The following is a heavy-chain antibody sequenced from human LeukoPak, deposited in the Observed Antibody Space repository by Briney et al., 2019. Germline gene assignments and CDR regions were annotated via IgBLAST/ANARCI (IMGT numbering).Heavy chain of an antibody. D-gene: IGHD2-2*01. CDR2: INPNSGGT. CDR1: GYTFTGYY. J-gene: IGHJ6*03. CDR3: ARAGDCSSTSCLLRPYYYYYMDV. V-gene: IGHV1-2*02. Sequence: ASVKVSCKASGYTFTGYYMHWVRQAPGQGLEWMGWINPNSGGTNYAQKFQGRVTMTRETSISTAYMELSRLRSDDTAVYYCARAGDCSSTSCLLRPYYYYYMDVWGKGTTVTISS.